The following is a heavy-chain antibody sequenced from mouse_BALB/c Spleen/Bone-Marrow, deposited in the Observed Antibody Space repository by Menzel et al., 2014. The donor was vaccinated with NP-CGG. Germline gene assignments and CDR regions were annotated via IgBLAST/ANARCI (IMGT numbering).Heavy chain of an antibody. J-gene: IGHJ4*01. CDR2: ISSYYGDA. CDR3: ARSGKVRNAMDY. CDR1: GYTFTDYA. V-gene: IGHV1-67*01. Sequence: QVQLQQSGAELVRPGVSVKISRKGSGYTFTDYAVHWVKQSHTKSLEWIGLISSYYGDATYNQKFKGKATMTVDKSSSTAFLELARLTSEDSAIYYCARSGKVRNAMDYWGQGTSVTVSS. D-gene: IGHD2-14*01.